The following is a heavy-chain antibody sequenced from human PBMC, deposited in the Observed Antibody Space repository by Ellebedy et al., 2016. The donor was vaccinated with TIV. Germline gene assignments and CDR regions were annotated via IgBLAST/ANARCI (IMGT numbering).Heavy chain of an antibody. CDR3: ARDAGYYYDSSGYSHNWFDP. J-gene: IGHJ5*02. CDR2: ISYDGSNK. Sequence: GGSLRLXXAASGFTFSSYAMHWVRQAPGKGLEWVAVISYDGSNKYYADSVKGRFTISRDNSKNTLYLQMNSLRAEDTAVYYCARDAGYYYDSSGYSHNWFDPWGQGTLVTVSS. V-gene: IGHV3-30-3*01. CDR1: GFTFSSYA. D-gene: IGHD3-22*01.